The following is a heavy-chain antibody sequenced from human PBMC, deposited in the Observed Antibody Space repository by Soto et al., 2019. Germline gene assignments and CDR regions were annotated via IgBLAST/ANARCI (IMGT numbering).Heavy chain of an antibody. Sequence: GGSLRLSCAASGFTFSSYWMSWVRQAPGKGLEWVANIKQDGSEKYYVDSVKGRFTISRDNAKNSLYLQMNRLRAEDTAVYYCARDRAPHYDFWSGYYRYWFDPWGQGTLVTVSP. CDR3: ARDRAPHYDFWSGYYRYWFDP. CDR1: GFTFSSYW. V-gene: IGHV3-7*03. CDR2: IKQDGSEK. D-gene: IGHD3-3*01. J-gene: IGHJ5*02.